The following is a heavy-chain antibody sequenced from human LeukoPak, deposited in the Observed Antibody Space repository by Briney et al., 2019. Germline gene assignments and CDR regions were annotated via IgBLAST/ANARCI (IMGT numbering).Heavy chain of an antibody. J-gene: IGHJ4*02. CDR2: IKQDGSEK. CDR1: GFTFSSYW. D-gene: IGHD6-6*01. CDR3: ARRSPYSSSRIPDY. V-gene: IGHV3-7*01. Sequence: SGGSLRLSCAASGFTFSSYWMSWVRQAPGKGLEWVANIKQDGSEKYYVDSVKGRFTISRGNAKNSLYLQMNSLRAGDTAVYYCARRSPYSSSRIPDYWGQGTLVTVSS.